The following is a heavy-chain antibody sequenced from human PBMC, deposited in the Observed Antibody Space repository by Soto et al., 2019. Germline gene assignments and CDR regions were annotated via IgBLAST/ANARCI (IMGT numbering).Heavy chain of an antibody. J-gene: IGHJ5*02. D-gene: IGHD3-16*01. Sequence: GGSLRLSCGASGFNFGAFGMNWVRQAPGKGLEWVSSITLSSSYIYYADSVKGRFTVSRDNAKISLYLDMKSLTVDDTAVYYCARDMKSVRFWGTNGFDPWGQGTLVTVSS. CDR1: GFNFGAFG. V-gene: IGHV3-21*01. CDR2: ITLSSSYI. CDR3: ARDMKSVRFWGTNGFDP.